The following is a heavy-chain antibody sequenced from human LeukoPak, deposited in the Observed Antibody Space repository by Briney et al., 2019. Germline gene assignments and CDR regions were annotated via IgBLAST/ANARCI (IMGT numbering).Heavy chain of an antibody. J-gene: IGHJ4*02. CDR3: AKSVMYYFDY. CDR1: GFTFSSYG. D-gene: IGHD3-16*01. Sequence: GGSLRLSCAASGFTFSSYGMHWVRQAPGKGLEWVAVISYDGSNKYYADSVKGRFTISRDNSKNTLYLQMNSLRAEDTAVYYCAKSVMYYFDYWGQGTLVTVSS. CDR2: ISYDGSNK. V-gene: IGHV3-30*18.